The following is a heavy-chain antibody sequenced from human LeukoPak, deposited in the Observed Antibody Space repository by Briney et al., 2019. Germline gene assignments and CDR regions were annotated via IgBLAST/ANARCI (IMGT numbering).Heavy chain of an antibody. Sequence: SETLSLTCTVSGGSISSYYWSWIRQPPGKGLEWIGYIYYSGSTNYNPSLKSRVTISVDTSKNQFSLKLSSVTAADTAVYYCARRYNYYYYMDVWGKGTTVTVSS. CDR3: ARRYNYYYYMDV. CDR1: GGSISSYY. V-gene: IGHV4-59*08. CDR2: IYYSGST. J-gene: IGHJ6*03.